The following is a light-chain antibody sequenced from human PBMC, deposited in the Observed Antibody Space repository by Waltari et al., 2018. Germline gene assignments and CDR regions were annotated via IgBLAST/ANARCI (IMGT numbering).Light chain of an antibody. V-gene: IGLV1-44*01. CDR3: AAWDDILKGVL. CDR1: SPNIGRDS. Sequence: QSVLTQPPSASGTPGQRITIPCPGSSPNIGRDSVNWYQQLPGTAPKLLVYNDNERPPGVPDRFSGSKSGTSASLAISGLQSEDEADYFCAAWDDILKGVLFGGGTRLTVL. CDR2: NDN. J-gene: IGLJ2*01.